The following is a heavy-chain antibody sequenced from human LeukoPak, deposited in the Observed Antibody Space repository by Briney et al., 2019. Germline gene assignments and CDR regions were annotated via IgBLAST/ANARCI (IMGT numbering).Heavy chain of an antibody. D-gene: IGHD3-10*01. Sequence: TGGSLRLSCSASGFTFSSYAMHWVRQAPGKGLEYVSAISSNGGSTYYADSVKGRFTISRDNSKNTLYLQMSSLRAEDTAVYYCVKDAITMVRGVIFDAFDIWGQGTMVTVSS. J-gene: IGHJ3*02. CDR1: GFTFSSYA. V-gene: IGHV3-64D*06. CDR2: ISSNGGST. CDR3: VKDAITMVRGVIFDAFDI.